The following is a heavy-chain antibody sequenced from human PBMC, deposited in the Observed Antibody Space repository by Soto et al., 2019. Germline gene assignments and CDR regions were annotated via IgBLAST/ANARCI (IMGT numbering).Heavy chain of an antibody. D-gene: IGHD2-8*02. CDR2: IYHSGST. Sequence: PSETLSLTCVASGVSISSCGYSWSWIGQPPGKGLVWIGYIYHSGSTYYNPSLKGRVTISVDRSKNQFSLKLSSVTAADTAVYYFARGPGAFDYWGQGTLVTVSS. V-gene: IGHV4-30-2*01. CDR3: ARGPGAFDY. CDR1: GVSISSCGYS. J-gene: IGHJ4*02.